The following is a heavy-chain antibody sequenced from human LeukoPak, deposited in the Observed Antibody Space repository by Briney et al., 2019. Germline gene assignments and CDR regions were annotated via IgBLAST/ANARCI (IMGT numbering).Heavy chain of an antibody. CDR3: ARESIAVAGTGSFDY. D-gene: IGHD6-19*01. J-gene: IGHJ4*02. Sequence: SETLSLTCTVSGGSISSYYWSWIRQPPGKGLEWIGYIYYSRSTNYNPSLKSRVTISVDTSKNQFSLKLSSVTAADTAVYYCARESIAVAGTGSFDYWGQGTLVTVSS. CDR2: IYYSRST. CDR1: GGSISSYY. V-gene: IGHV4-59*01.